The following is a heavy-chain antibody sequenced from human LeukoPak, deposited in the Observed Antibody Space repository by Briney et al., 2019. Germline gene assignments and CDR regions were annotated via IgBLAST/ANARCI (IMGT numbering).Heavy chain of an antibody. CDR1: GYTFTGYY. CDR2: INPNSGGT. D-gene: IGHD3-10*01. J-gene: IGHJ4*02. V-gene: IGHV1-2*06. CDR3: ARGILDAYYYGSGSYYHFDY. Sequence: GASVKVSCKASGYTFTGYYMHWVRQAPGQGLEWMGRINPNSGGTNYAQKFQGRVTMTRDTSISTAYMELSRLRSDDTAVYYCARGILDAYYYGSGSYYHFDYWGQGTLVTVSS.